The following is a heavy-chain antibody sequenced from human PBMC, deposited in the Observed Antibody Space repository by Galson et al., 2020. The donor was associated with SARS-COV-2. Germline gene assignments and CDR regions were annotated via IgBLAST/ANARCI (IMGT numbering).Heavy chain of an antibody. CDR2: ISWNSGSI. CDR3: AALRGYYYYMDV. Sequence: SLKISCAASGFTFDDYAMHWVRQAPGKGLEWVSGISWNSGSIGYTDSVKGRFTISRDNAKNSLYLQMNSLSAEDTALYYCAALRGYYYYMDVWGKGTTVTVSS. CDR1: GFTFDDYA. D-gene: IGHD3-10*01. V-gene: IGHV3-9*01. J-gene: IGHJ6*03.